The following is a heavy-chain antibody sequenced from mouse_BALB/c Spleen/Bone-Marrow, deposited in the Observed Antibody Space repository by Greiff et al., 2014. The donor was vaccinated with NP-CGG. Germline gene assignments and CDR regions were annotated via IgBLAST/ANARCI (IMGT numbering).Heavy chain of an antibody. CDR1: GFNIKDTY. J-gene: IGHJ1*01. D-gene: IGHD1-1*01. CDR2: INPANGDT. CDR3: TRPSFYYGSSYWDFDD. V-gene: IGHV14-3*02. Sequence: EVNLVESGSELVKPGASVTLSCAASGFNIKDTYMHWVKQRPEQGLEWIGRINPANGDTKYDPKFQGKATITADTSSNTTYLQLSSRTSEYTAVDYCTRPSFYYGSSYWDFDDWGAGTTVTVSS.